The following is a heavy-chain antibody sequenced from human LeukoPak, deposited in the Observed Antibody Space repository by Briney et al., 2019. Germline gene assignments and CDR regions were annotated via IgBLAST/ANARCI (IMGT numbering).Heavy chain of an antibody. Sequence: GGSLRLSCSASGFTFSNFAMHWVRQAPGKGLEHVSVISSDGSSTFYADSVKGRFTISRDNLKNTLYVQMNSLRVEDTAVYYCAKGHSAHGTGFDYWGQGTLVIVSS. V-gene: IGHV3-64*04. CDR3: AKGHSAHGTGFDY. D-gene: IGHD1-1*01. J-gene: IGHJ4*02. CDR2: ISSDGSST. CDR1: GFTFSNFA.